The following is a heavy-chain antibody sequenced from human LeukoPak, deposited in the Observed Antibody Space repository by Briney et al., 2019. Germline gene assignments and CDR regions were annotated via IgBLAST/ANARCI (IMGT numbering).Heavy chain of an antibody. J-gene: IGHJ4*02. CDR2: ISGSGAST. Sequence: AGGSLRLSCAASGFTFSSYAMSWVRQAPGKGLEWVSAISGSGASTYYADSVKGRFTISRDNSKNMLYLQMNSLRAGDTAVYYCAKIHGYEIRGPAYYFDYWGQGTLVTVSS. CDR1: GFTFSSYA. D-gene: IGHD6-13*01. CDR3: AKIHGYEIRGPAYYFDY. V-gene: IGHV3-23*01.